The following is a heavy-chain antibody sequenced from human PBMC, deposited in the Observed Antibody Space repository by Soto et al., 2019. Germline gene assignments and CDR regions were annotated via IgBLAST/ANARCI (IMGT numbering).Heavy chain of an antibody. Sequence: SETLSLTCTVPGGSISRYYWSWIRQPPGKGLEWIGYIYYTGSTNYNPPLKSPVTISVDTSKTQFSLRLSSVTAADTAVYYCARWKQAHYGLDVWGQGTTVTVSS. D-gene: IGHD5-18*01. CDR2: IYYTGST. V-gene: IGHV4-59*01. CDR1: GGSISRYY. CDR3: ARWKQAHYGLDV. J-gene: IGHJ6*02.